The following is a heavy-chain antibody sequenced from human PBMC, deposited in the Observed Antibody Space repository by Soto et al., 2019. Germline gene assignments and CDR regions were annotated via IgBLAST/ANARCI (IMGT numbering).Heavy chain of an antibody. CDR3: ARHRPIRENEPTQPWVAMDA. V-gene: IGHV1-18*01. D-gene: IGHD1-1*01. CDR1: GYTFINHG. Sequence: QVQLVQSGAEVKRPGASVKVSCKASGYTFINHGISWVRQARGQGLEWMGWISTFNGNTVFAQKLADRVTLTTDTSTTTAYMELRSLTSDDTAIDFCARHRPIRENEPTQPWVAMDAWGQGSTVTVSS. J-gene: IGHJ6*02. CDR2: ISTFNGNT.